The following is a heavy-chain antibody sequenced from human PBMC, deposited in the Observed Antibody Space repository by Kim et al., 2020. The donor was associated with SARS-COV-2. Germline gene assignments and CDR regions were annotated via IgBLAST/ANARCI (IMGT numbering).Heavy chain of an antibody. CDR2: ISSSSSYI. CDR3: ARDHYYGSGSYTDFDY. D-gene: IGHD3-10*01. J-gene: IGHJ4*02. CDR1: GFTFSSYS. Sequence: GGSLRLSCAASGFTFSSYSMNWVRQAPGKGLEWVSSISSSSSYIYYADSVKGRFTISRDNAKNSLYLQMNSLRAEDTAVYYCARDHYYGSGSYTDFDYWGQGTLVTVSS. V-gene: IGHV3-21*01.